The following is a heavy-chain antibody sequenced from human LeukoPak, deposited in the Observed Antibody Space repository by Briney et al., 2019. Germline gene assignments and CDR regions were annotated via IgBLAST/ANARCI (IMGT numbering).Heavy chain of an antibody. CDR3: ARVKRGAVTTFLDY. CDR1: GGSISSYY. D-gene: IGHD4-17*01. CDR2: IYYSEST. J-gene: IGHJ4*02. V-gene: IGHV4-59*01. Sequence: SETLSLTCTVSGGSISSYYWSWIRQPPGKGLEWIGYIYYSESTNYNPSLKSRVTISVDTSKNQFSLKLSSVTAADTAVYYCARVKRGAVTTFLDYWGQGTLVTVSS.